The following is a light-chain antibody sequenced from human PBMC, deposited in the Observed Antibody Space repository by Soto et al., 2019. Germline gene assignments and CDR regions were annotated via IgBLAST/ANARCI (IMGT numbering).Light chain of an antibody. CDR3: QQYNTAPMT. J-gene: IGKJ4*01. Sequence: EIVLTQSPGTLSLSPGEGATLCCRASQSISNNFLAWYQHKPGQAPRLLMHGAFNRASGIPDRFSGSASGTDFTLTISRLEPEDFAVYYCQQYNTAPMTFGGGTKVEIK. CDR2: GAF. CDR1: QSISNNF. V-gene: IGKV3-20*01.